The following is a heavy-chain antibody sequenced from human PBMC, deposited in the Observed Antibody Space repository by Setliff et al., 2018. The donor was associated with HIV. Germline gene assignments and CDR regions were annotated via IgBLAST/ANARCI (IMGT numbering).Heavy chain of an antibody. CDR3: ARVPYRSAWFSGEHDAFDI. CDR2: ISGFNGNT. Sequence: EASVKVSCKASGYSFARYGLSWVRQAPGQGLEWRGWISGFNGNTKYAQSFQDRVAMTTETATSTAYMEMRSLRSDDTAVYFCARVPYRSAWFSGEHDAFDIWGQGTMVTVSS. V-gene: IGHV1-18*01. J-gene: IGHJ3*02. CDR1: GYSFARYG. D-gene: IGHD6-19*01.